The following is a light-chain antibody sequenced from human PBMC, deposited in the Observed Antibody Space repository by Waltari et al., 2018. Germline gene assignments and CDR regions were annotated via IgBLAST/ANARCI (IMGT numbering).Light chain of an antibody. CDR2: DNN. CDR3: GTWDSSLSAVV. J-gene: IGLJ2*01. V-gene: IGLV1-51*01. Sequence: QSVLTQPPSVSAAPGQKVTIPCSGSSSNLGNNYVSWYQQLPGTAPKLLLYDNNKRPSGMPDRFSGSKSGTSATLGITGLQTGDEADYYCGTWDSSLSAVVFGGGTKLTVL. CDR1: SSNLGNNY.